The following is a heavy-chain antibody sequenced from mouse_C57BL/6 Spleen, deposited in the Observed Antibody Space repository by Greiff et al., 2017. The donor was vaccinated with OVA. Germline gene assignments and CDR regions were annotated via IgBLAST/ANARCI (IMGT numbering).Heavy chain of an antibody. CDR2: IDPETGGT. J-gene: IGHJ4*01. D-gene: IGHD2-5*01. V-gene: IGHV1-15*01. Sequence: VQLQQSGAELVRPGASVTLSCKASGYTFTDYEMHWVKQTPVHGLEWIGAIDPETGGTAYNQKFKGKAIMTADKSSSTAYMELRSLTSEDSAVYYCTRKYSNYYYAMDYWGQGTSVTVSS. CDR3: TRKYSNYYYAMDY. CDR1: GYTFTDYE.